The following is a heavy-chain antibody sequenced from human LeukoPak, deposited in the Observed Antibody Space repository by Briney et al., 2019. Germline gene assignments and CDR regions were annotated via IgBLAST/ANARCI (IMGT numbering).Heavy chain of an antibody. V-gene: IGHV1-46*01. CDR2: INPSGGST. CDR1: GYTFTSYY. CDR3: ARGDCSRGSCYLLDH. D-gene: IGHD2-15*01. J-gene: IGHJ4*02. Sequence: ASVKVSCKASGYTFTSYYMHWVRQAPGQGLEWMGIINPSGGSTSYAQKFQGRVTVTRDTSTSTDYMELSSLRSEDTAVYYCARGDCSRGSCYLLDHWGQGTLVTVSS.